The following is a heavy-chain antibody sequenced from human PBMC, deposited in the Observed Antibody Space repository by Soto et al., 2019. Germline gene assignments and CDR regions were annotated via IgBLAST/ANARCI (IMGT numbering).Heavy chain of an antibody. CDR2: IYYSGKT. D-gene: IGHD2-15*01. CDR1: GGSISSTSYF. Sequence: SETLSLTCTVSGGSISSTSYFWAWIRQPPGKGLEWIGSIYYSGKTYYNPSLKSRVTISVDSSQNHFSLDLSSVTAADTAVYYCARRPRGACNGGNCYLYYFDYWGQGALVTVSS. J-gene: IGHJ4*02. V-gene: IGHV4-39*02. CDR3: ARRPRGACNGGNCYLYYFDY.